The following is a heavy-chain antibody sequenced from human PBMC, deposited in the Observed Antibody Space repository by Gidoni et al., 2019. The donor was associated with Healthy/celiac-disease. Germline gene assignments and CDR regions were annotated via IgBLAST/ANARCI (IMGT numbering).Heavy chain of an antibody. J-gene: IGHJ4*02. D-gene: IGHD5-18*01. CDR2: IGDDGSNK. CDR3: AREPHGYSYGYLDD. Sequence: QVQLVESGVGVVQPGSSLRLSCAASGFTFSSYGMHWVRQAPGNGLEWVAVIGDDGSNKYYADAGKGRFTISRDNSKNTLYLQMNSLRAEDTAVYYCAREPHGYSYGYLDDWGQGTLVTVSS. CDR1: GFTFSSYG. V-gene: IGHV3-33*01.